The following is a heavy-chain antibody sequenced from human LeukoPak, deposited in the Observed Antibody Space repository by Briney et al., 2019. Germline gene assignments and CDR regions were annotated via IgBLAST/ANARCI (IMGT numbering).Heavy chain of an antibody. D-gene: IGHD1-14*01. CDR3: ARVPTTYYYYMDV. Sequence: SETLSLTCTVSGGSISSGSYYWSWNRQPAGKGLEWIGRIYTSGSTNYNPSLKSRVTISVDTSKNQFSLKLSSVTAADTAVYYCARVPTTYYYYMDVWGKGTTVTVSS. V-gene: IGHV4-61*02. J-gene: IGHJ6*03. CDR1: GGSISSGSYY. CDR2: IYTSGST.